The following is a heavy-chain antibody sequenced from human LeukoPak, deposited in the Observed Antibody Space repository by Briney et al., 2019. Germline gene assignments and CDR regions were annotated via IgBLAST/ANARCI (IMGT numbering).Heavy chain of an antibody. V-gene: IGHV3-48*01. Sequence: GGSLRLSCAASGFTFSAYHINWVRQAPGKGLEWISYISTTGTTIHYADSVKGRFAISRDNAKNSLYLQMNSLRTEDTAVYYCARFRTWGDKAFDYWGQGTLVTVSS. CDR1: GFTFSAYH. CDR2: ISTTGTTI. CDR3: ARFRTWGDKAFDY. D-gene: IGHD2-21*02. J-gene: IGHJ4*02.